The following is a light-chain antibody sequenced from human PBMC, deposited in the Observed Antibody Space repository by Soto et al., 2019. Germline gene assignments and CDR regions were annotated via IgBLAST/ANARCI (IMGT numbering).Light chain of an antibody. CDR3: CSYSACRTWG. CDR2: EAI. J-gene: IGLJ2*01. Sequence: QSALTQPASVSGSPGKSITIPCSGTRSDVGGYNFVSWYQHHPGKAPKLLIYEAIKRPSGIPNRFSASKSANTASLTVSGLHTDYEADYNCCSYSACRTWGFGGGTKLTVL. V-gene: IGLV2-23*01. CDR1: RSDVGGYNF.